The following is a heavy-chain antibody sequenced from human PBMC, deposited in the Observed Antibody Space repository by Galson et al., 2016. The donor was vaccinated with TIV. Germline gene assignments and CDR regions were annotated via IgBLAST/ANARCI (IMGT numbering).Heavy chain of an antibody. CDR2: ISAYNGHT. D-gene: IGHD3-22*01. V-gene: IGHV1-18*01. CDR1: GYTFTSFG. CDR3: GRAGPFQFDSSGFTAN. J-gene: IGHJ4*02. Sequence: SVKVSCKASGYTFTSFGMTWVRQAPGQGLEWVGWISAYNGHTNYAQKFQGRVTMTTDKSTGTAYLELRSLRSDDTAVYFCGRAGPFQFDSSGFTANWGQGTLVTVSA.